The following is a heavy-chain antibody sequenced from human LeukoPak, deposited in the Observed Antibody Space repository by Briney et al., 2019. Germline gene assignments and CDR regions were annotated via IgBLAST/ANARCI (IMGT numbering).Heavy chain of an antibody. Sequence: GGPLRLSCAASGFTFSTYDMHWVRQPTGKGLEWVSAIGTIDDTYYSDSVKGRFTISRENAKNSLFLQMNSLRAGDTAVYYCAREVLDSTSRSWDLDPWGRGTLVTVSS. J-gene: IGHJ2*01. CDR2: IGTIDDT. CDR1: GFTFSTYD. V-gene: IGHV3-13*01. D-gene: IGHD2-2*01. CDR3: AREVLDSTSRSWDLDP.